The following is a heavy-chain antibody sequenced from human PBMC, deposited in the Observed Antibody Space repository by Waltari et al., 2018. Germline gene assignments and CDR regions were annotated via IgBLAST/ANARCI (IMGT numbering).Heavy chain of an antibody. D-gene: IGHD6-6*01. CDR2: INPNSGGT. CDR1: GYTLTRYH. V-gene: IGHV1-2*06. Sequence: QVQLVQSGAEVKKPGASVNVSCKASGYTLTRYHPPWVRPAPGQGVEWMGRINPNSGGTNYAQKFQGRVTMTRDTSISTAYMELSRLRSDDTAVYYCAGASSVFGDYWGQGTLVTVSS. CDR3: AGASSVFGDY. J-gene: IGHJ4*02.